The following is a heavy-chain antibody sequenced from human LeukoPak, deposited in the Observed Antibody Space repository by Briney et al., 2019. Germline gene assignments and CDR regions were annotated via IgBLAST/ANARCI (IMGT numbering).Heavy chain of an antibody. D-gene: IGHD2-21*02. Sequence: GESLKISCQGSGYSFTTYWIGWVRQMPGKGLEWMGIIYPGDSDTRDSPSFQGQVTISADKSISTAYLQWSGLKASDTAMYYCARRSIHCGGDCPDDGFDIWGQGTMVTVSS. V-gene: IGHV5-51*01. CDR3: ARRSIHCGGDCPDDGFDI. CDR2: IYPGDSDT. CDR1: GYSFTTYW. J-gene: IGHJ3*02.